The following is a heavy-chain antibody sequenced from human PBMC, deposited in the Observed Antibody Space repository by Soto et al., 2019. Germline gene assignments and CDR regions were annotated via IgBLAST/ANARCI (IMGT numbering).Heavy chain of an antibody. CDR1: GYIFTNYY. CDR3: ARDLTSGDL. CDR2: INPNGGST. J-gene: IGHJ4*02. V-gene: IGHV1-46*01. Sequence: QVQLVQSGAEVKNPGASVKLSCKASGYIFTNYYIHWVRQAPGQGLEWMAIINPNGGSTNYAQEFQGRVTLARDTFTNTVYMELSSLRSEDTAIYYCARDLTSGDLWGQGTLVTVSS. D-gene: IGHD2-21*01.